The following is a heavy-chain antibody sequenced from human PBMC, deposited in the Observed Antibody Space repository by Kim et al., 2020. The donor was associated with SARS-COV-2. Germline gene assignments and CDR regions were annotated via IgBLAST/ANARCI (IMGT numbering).Heavy chain of an antibody. CDR3: ARVLGGNAAVDC. CDR2: INSDGGST. J-gene: IGHJ4*02. CDR1: GFTFSNYW. Sequence: GGSLRLSCEASGFTFSNYWMHWVRQAPGKGLVWVSRINSDGGSTIYADSVKGRFTISRDNAKNTLYLQMNSLRAEDTAVYYCARVLGGNAAVDCWGQGTLVTVSS. D-gene: IGHD2-15*01. V-gene: IGHV3-74*01.